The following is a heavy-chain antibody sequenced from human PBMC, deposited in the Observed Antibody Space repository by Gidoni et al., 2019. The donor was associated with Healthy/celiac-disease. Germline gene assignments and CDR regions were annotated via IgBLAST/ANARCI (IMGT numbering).Heavy chain of an antibody. J-gene: IGHJ4*02. D-gene: IGHD3-3*01. CDR1: GFPFSSYS. V-gene: IGHV3-23*01. Sequence: EVQLLESGGGLVQPGGSLRLSCAASGFPFSSYSMSWVRQAPGKGLEWVSAIGGSCGSTYYADSVKGRFTISRDNSKNTLYLQMNSLRAEDTAVYYCAKVSNDFWSGYPGPDYWGQGTLVTVSS. CDR3: AKVSNDFWSGYPGPDY. CDR2: IGGSCGST.